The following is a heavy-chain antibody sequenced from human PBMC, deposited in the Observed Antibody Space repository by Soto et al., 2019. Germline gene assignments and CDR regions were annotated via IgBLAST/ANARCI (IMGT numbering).Heavy chain of an antibody. D-gene: IGHD3-10*01. V-gene: IGHV4-39*01. CDR1: GGSISSSSYY. CDR3: ARGTRGRDYYGSGSYRVGRMGYYYMDV. Sequence: SETLSLTCTVSGGSISSSSYYWGWIRQPPGKGLEWIGSIYYSGSTYYNPSLKSRVTISVDTSKNQFSLKLSSVTAADTAVYYCARGTRGRDYYGSGSYRVGRMGYYYMDVWGKGTTVTVSS. CDR2: IYYSGST. J-gene: IGHJ6*03.